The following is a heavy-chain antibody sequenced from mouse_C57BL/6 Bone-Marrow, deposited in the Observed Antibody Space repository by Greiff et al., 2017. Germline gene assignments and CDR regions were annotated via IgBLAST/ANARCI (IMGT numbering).Heavy chain of an antibody. Sequence: VQLQQSGAELVRPGASVKLSCTASGFNIKDDYMHWVKQRPEQGLEWIGWIDPENGDTEYASKFQGKATITADTSSNTAYLQLSSLTSEDTAVYDCTTDWDGCAYWGQGTRVTVSA. CDR2: IDPENGDT. CDR3: TTDWDGCAY. CDR1: GFNIKDDY. V-gene: IGHV14-4*01. D-gene: IGHD4-1*01. J-gene: IGHJ3*01.